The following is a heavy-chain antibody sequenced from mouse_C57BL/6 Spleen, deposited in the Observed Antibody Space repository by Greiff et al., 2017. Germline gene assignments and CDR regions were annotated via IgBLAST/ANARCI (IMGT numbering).Heavy chain of an antibody. J-gene: IGHJ3*01. CDR1: GFNIKDDY. Sequence: VQLQQSGAELVRPGASVKLSCTASGFNIKDDYMHWMKQRPEQGLEWIGWIDPENGDTEYASKFQGKATITADTSSNTAYLQLSSLTSEDTAVYYCTPYYSNYVWFAYWGQGTLVTVSA. D-gene: IGHD2-5*01. V-gene: IGHV14-4*01. CDR3: TPYYSNYVWFAY. CDR2: IDPENGDT.